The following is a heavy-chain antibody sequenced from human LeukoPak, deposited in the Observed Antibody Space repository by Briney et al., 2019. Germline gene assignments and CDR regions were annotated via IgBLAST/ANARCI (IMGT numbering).Heavy chain of an antibody. J-gene: IGHJ3*02. CDR2: IIPIFGTA. CDR1: GGTFSSYA. V-gene: IGHV1-69*01. D-gene: IGHD2-21*01. CDR3: AREGYCGGDCYYYDAFDI. Sequence: SVKVSCKASGGTFSSYAISWVRQAPGQGLEWMGGIIPIFGTANYAQKFQGRVAITADESTSTAYMELSSLRSEDTAVYYCAREGYCGGDCYYYDAFDIWGQGTMVTVSS.